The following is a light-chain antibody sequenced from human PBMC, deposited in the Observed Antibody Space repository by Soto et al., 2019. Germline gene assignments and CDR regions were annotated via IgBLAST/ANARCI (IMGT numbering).Light chain of an antibody. Sequence: SYERTQPPSLSVAPGQTARITCGGHNIGSKAVHWYRQQPGQAPVLVVHDDSDRPSGIPERFSGSNSGNTATLTISRVEAGDEADYYCQVWDSRSDLYVFGIGTKVTVL. J-gene: IGLJ1*01. CDR3: QVWDSRSDLYV. V-gene: IGLV3-21*02. CDR1: NIGSKA. CDR2: DDS.